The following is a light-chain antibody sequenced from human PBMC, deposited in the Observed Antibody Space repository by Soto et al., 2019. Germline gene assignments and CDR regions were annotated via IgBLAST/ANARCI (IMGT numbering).Light chain of an antibody. J-gene: IGLJ1*01. CDR2: EGS. CDR3: CSFAAGNTYV. V-gene: IGLV2-23*01. CDR1: SSDVGSQNL. Sequence: QSVLTQPASVSGSPGQSITISCTGSSSDVGSQNLVSWYQQHPRKAPKLIIYEGSRQPSGVSNRFSGSQSGNTASLTVSGLQAEDEADYYCCSFAAGNTYVFGSGTKVTVL.